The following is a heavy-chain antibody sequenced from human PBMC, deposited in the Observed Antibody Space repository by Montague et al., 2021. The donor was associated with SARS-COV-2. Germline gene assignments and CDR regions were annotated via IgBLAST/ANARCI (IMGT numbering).Heavy chain of an antibody. CDR2: IYYSGST. CDR1: RGSISSSSYY. J-gene: IGHJ5*02. CDR3: ARQKMGSVRIFGVVMHYRWFDP. D-gene: IGHD3-3*01. V-gene: IGHV4-39*01. Sequence: SETLSLTSTVHRGSISSSSYYWGCIRQPTGKGLEWIGNIYYSGSTYSXCSIKSRVTISADTSNNLFSLKLISVTAADTAVYYCARQKMGSVRIFGVVMHYRWFDPWGQGTLVAVSS.